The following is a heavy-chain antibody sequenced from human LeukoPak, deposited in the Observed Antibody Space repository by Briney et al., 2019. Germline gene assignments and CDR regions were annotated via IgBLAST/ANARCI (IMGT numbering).Heavy chain of an antibody. CDR1: GYTFNNYG. CDR3: ARDGYELELPWFDP. Sequence: SVKVSCKTSGYTFNNYGLSWVRQAPGQGLEWMGRIIPILGIANYAQKFQGRVTITADKSTSTAYMELSSLRSEDTAVYYCARDGYELELPWFDPWGQGTLVTVSS. CDR2: IIPILGIA. V-gene: IGHV1-69*04. D-gene: IGHD1-7*01. J-gene: IGHJ5*02.